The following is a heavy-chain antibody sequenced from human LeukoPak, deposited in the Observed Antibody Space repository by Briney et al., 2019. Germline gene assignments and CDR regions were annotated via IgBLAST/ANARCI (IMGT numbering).Heavy chain of an antibody. V-gene: IGHV4-59*12. J-gene: IGHJ4*02. CDR3: ARAYFDYYDSSGYYYAVPRGFDY. D-gene: IGHD3-22*01. Sequence: PSETLSLTCTVSGGSISSYYWSWIRQPPGKGLEWIGYIHYSGSTYYNPSLKSRVTISVDTSKNQFSLKLSSVTAADTAVYYCARAYFDYYDSSGYYYAVPRGFDYWGQGTLVTVSS. CDR1: GGSISSYY. CDR2: IHYSGST.